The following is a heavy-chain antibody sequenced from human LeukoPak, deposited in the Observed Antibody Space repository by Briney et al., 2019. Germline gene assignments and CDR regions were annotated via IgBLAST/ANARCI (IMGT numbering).Heavy chain of an antibody. CDR3: ARGYASLRYFDWLPQHIDY. J-gene: IGHJ4*02. CDR2: INHNSGGT. CDR1: GYTFTGYY. V-gene: IGHV1-2*02. D-gene: IGHD3-9*01. Sequence: GASVKVSCKASGYTFTGYYMHWVRQPPGRGLEWMGWINHNSGGTNYAQKFQGRVTMTSDTSISTAYMELSRLRSDDTAVYYCARGYASLRYFDWLPQHIDYWGQGTLVTVSS.